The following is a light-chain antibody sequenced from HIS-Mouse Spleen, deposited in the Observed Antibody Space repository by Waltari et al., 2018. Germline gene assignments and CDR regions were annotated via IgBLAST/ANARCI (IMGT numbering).Light chain of an antibody. Sequence: EIVMTQSPATLSVSPGERATLSCRASQSVSSNLAWYQQKTGQAPRLLIYGASTRATGIPARFSGSGSGTEFTLTISSLQSEDFAVYYCQQYNNWPLFGGGTKVEIK. CDR2: GAS. CDR1: QSVSSN. V-gene: IGKV3-15*01. J-gene: IGKJ4*01. CDR3: QQYNNWPL.